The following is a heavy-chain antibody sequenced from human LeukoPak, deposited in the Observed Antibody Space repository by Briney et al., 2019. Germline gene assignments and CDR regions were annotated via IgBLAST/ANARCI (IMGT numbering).Heavy chain of an antibody. D-gene: IGHD4-11*01. J-gene: IGHJ1*01. CDR2: VQHIGGET. Sequence: GGSLRLSCAASEFTFSNSWMGWVRQAPGKGLEWVANVQHIGGETYYVDSVKGRFTISRDNAKNSVYLQMNSLGADDAAVYYCATYSILNAREFRYWGQGTLVTVTS. CDR1: EFTFSNSW. V-gene: IGHV3-7*01. CDR3: ATYSILNAREFRY.